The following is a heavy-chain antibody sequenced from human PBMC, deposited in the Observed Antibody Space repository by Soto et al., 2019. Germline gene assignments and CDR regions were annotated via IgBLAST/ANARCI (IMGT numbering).Heavy chain of an antibody. CDR1: GFTFSNYA. J-gene: IGHJ4*02. CDR2: ISGSGGST. Sequence: EVQLLESGGGLVQPGGSLRLSCAASGFTFSNYAVTWVRQAPGKGLEWVSTISGSGGSTYYADSVKGRFTISRDNSKNTRYLQMNSLRADDTAVYYCAKDQGSSWYEIDYWGQGTLVTVSS. V-gene: IGHV3-23*01. D-gene: IGHD6-13*01. CDR3: AKDQGSSWYEIDY.